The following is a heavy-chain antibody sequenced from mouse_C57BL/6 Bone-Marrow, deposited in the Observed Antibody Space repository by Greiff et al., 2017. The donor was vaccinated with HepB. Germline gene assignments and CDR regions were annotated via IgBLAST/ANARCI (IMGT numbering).Heavy chain of an antibody. D-gene: IGHD2-4*01. Sequence: EVNVVESGGGLVQPGGSLKLSCAASGFTFSDYYMYWVRQTPEKRLEWVAYISNGGGSTYYPDTVKGRFTISRDNAKNTLYLQMSRLKSEDTAMYYCARHDYDSYYYAMDYWGQGTSVTVSS. V-gene: IGHV5-12*01. CDR2: ISNGGGST. CDR1: GFTFSDYY. J-gene: IGHJ4*01. CDR3: ARHDYDSYYYAMDY.